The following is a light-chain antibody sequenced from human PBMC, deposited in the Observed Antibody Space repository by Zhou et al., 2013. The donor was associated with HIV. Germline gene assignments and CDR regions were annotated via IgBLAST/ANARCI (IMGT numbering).Light chain of an antibody. CDR2: DAS. CDR3: QQANRFPQT. Sequence: DIQMTQSPSSLSASIGDRVTITCRASQTISRYLNWYQQKPGKAPKLLIYDASSVQSGVPSRFTGSGSGTDFTLTINRLHPEDFATYYCQQANRFPQTFGQGTKVEIK. CDR1: QTISRY. V-gene: IGKV1-39*01. J-gene: IGKJ2*01.